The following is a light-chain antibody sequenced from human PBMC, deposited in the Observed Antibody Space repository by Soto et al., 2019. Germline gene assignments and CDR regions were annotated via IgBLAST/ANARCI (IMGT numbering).Light chain of an antibody. Sequence: DVVMTQSPLSLPVTLGQPASISCRSSQSLLYSDGNTHLNWFHQRPGQSPRRLIYKVSNRDSGVPDRVSGSGSGTDFTLKISMVEAEDVGVYYCMQGTHWPPYTFGQGTKLEIK. CDR1: QSLLYSDGNTH. CDR2: KVS. J-gene: IGKJ2*01. CDR3: MQGTHWPPYT. V-gene: IGKV2-30*01.